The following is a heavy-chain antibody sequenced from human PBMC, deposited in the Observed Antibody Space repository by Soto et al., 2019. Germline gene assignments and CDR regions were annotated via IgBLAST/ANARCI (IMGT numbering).Heavy chain of an antibody. Sequence: GGSLRLSCAASGFSFSDYSMNWVRQAPGRGLEWISYISRSSSTIYYADSVKGRFTVSRDNAKNSLYLQMNSLRDDDTAVYYCAKVFGSEWFHYNWFYPWGQGTLVPVSS. V-gene: IGHV3-48*02. J-gene: IGHJ5*02. CDR1: GFSFSDYS. CDR3: AKVFGSEWFHYNWFYP. CDR2: ISRSSSTI. D-gene: IGHD2-8*01.